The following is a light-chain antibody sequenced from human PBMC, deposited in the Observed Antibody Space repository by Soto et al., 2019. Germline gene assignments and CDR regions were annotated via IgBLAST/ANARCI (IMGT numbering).Light chain of an antibody. CDR2: GVT. CDR1: SSDIGAYNY. J-gene: IGLJ1*01. Sequence: QSALTQPASVSGSPGQSITISCTGTSSDIGAYNYVSWYQQYPGKAPKLMIYGVTNRPSGVSNRFSGSKTGNTASLTISGLQAEDEADYYCFSHRSGDSHVFGTATNVTVL. CDR3: FSHRSGDSHV. V-gene: IGLV2-14*01.